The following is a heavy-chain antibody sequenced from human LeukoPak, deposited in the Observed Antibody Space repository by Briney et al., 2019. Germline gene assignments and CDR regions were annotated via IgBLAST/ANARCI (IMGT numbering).Heavy chain of an antibody. J-gene: IGHJ4*02. D-gene: IGHD3-22*01. Sequence: PGGSLRLSCAASGFTFSDYYMSWIRQAPGKGLEWVSYISSSGSTIYYADSVKGRFTISRDNAKNSLYLQMNSLRAEDTAVYYCARDRRAHYYDSSGYYTGGDYWGQGTLVTVSS. V-gene: IGHV3-11*04. CDR2: ISSSGSTI. CDR1: GFTFSDYY. CDR3: ARDRRAHYYDSSGYYTGGDY.